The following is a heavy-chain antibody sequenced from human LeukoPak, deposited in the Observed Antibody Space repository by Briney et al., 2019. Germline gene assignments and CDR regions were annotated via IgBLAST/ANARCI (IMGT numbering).Heavy chain of an antibody. CDR2: FDPEDGET. CDR3: ATPNYYDSSGYSQYFDY. CDR1: GYTLTELS. D-gene: IGHD3-22*01. J-gene: IGHJ4*02. V-gene: IGHV1-24*01. Sequence: GASVKVSCKVSGYTLTELSMHWVRQAPGKGLEWMGGFDPEDGETIYAQKFQGRVTMTEDTSTDAAYMELSSLRSEDTAVYYCATPNYYDSSGYSQYFDYWGQGTLVTVSS.